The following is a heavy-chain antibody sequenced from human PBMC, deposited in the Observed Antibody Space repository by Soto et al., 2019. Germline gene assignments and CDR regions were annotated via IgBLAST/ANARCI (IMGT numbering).Heavy chain of an antibody. CDR1: GGTFSSYA. CDR2: IIPIFGTA. V-gene: IGHV1-69*13. J-gene: IGHJ4*02. CDR3: ATRLTTLTTTVVPFDY. D-gene: IGHD4-17*01. Sequence: GASVKVSCKASGGTFSSYAISWVRQAPGQGLEWMGGIIPIFGTANYAQKFQGRVTITADESTSTAYMELSSLRSEDTAVYYCATRLTTLTTTVVPFDYWGQGTLVTVSS.